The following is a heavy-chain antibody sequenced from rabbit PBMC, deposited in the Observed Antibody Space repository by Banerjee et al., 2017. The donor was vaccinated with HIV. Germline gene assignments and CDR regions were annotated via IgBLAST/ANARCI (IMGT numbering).Heavy chain of an antibody. J-gene: IGHJ4*01. Sequence: QEQLVESGGDLVKPEGSLTLTCTASGFSFSSGYWICWVRQAPGKGLEWIACIDAGSSGTTYYANWAKGRFTISKTSSTTVDLKMTSLTAADTATYFCARDLSIATMTMVNLWGPGTLVTVS. CDR1: GFSFSSGYW. D-gene: IGHD2-1*01. CDR3: ARDLSIATMTMVNL. CDR2: IDAGSSGTT. V-gene: IGHV1S45*01.